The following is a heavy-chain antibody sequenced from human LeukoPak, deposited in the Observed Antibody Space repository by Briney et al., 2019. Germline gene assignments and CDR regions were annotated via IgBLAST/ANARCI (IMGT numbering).Heavy chain of an antibody. J-gene: IGHJ4*02. CDR2: ISYDGSNK. Sequence: GGSLRLSCAASGYTFSSYGMHWVRQAPGKGLEWVAVISYDGSNKYYADSVKGRFTISRDNSKNTLYLQMNSLRAEDTAVYYCAKGRPATPGRTGYYFDYWGQGTLVTVSS. D-gene: IGHD3-10*01. CDR3: AKGRPATPGRTGYYFDY. CDR1: GYTFSSYG. V-gene: IGHV3-30*18.